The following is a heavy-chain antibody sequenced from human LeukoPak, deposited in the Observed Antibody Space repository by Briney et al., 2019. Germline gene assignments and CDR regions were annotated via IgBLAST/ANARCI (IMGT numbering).Heavy chain of an antibody. CDR1: GYTFTGYY. J-gene: IGHJ4*02. CDR3: ARDLRSSGWSYYFDY. D-gene: IGHD6-19*01. Sequence: ASVKVSCKASGYTFTGYYMHWVRQAPGQGLEWMGWINPNSGGTNYAQKFQGRVTMTRDTSISTAYMELSRLRSGDTAVYYCARDLRSSGWSYYFDYWGQGTLVTVSS. CDR2: INPNSGGT. V-gene: IGHV1-2*02.